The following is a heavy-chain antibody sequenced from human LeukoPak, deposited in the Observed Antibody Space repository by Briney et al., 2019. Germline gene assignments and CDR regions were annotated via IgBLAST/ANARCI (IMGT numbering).Heavy chain of an antibody. CDR1: GFTFDDYA. J-gene: IGHJ4*02. V-gene: IGHV3-9*03. Sequence: PGRSLRLSCAASGFTFDDYAMHWVRQAPGKGLEWVSGISWNSGSIGYADSVKGRFTISRDNAKNSLYLQMNSLRAEDMALYYCAKDIGYCTNGVCLGFDYWGQGTLVTVSS. CDR3: AKDIGYCTNGVCLGFDY. D-gene: IGHD2-8*01. CDR2: ISWNSGSI.